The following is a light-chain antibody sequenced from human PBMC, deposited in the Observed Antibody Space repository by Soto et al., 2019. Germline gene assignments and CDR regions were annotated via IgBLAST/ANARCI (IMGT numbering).Light chain of an antibody. J-gene: IGLJ2*01. CDR3: SSYTGSSTHVV. V-gene: IGLV2-14*01. Sequence: QSALTQPASVSGSPGPSITISCTGTSSDVGGYNYVSWYQQHPGKAPKLMIYDVSNRPSGVSNRFSGSKSGNTASLTNSGLQAEDEADYYCSSYTGSSTHVVFGGGTKLTVL. CDR1: SSDVGGYNY. CDR2: DVS.